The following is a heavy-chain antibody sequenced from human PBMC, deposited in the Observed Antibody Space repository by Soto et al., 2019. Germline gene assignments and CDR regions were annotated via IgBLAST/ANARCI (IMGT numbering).Heavy chain of an antibody. J-gene: IGHJ4*02. Sequence: ASETLSLTCPVSGASITNFYWSWIRQSARKGLEWIGRIYTRGSTDYNPSLKSRVTMSIDTSKNQLSLTLTSVTAADTAVYYCAKGGAYYFDSWGQGILVTVSS. V-gene: IGHV4-4*07. D-gene: IGHD3-16*01. CDR2: IYTRGST. CDR1: GASITNFY. CDR3: AKGGAYYFDS.